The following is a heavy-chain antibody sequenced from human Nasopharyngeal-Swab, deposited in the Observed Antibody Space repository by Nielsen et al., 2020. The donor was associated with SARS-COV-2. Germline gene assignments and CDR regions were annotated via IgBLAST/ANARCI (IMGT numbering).Heavy chain of an antibody. CDR3: ARPKYSGYDDEFGAYFDY. CDR1: GGSISSSSYY. CDR2: IYYSGST. V-gene: IGHV4-39*01. D-gene: IGHD5-12*01. Sequence: SETLSLTCSFSGGSISSSSYYWGCILQPPGKGLEWIGSIYYSGSTYYNPSLKSRVTISVDTSKNQFSLKLSSVTAADTAVYYCARPKYSGYDDEFGAYFDYWGQGTLVTVSS. J-gene: IGHJ4*02.